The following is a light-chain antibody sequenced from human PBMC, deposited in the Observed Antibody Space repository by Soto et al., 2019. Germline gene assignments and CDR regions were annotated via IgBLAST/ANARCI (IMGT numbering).Light chain of an antibody. CDR1: QGVSSSY. V-gene: IGKV3-20*01. J-gene: IGKJ1*01. Sequence: ENVLTQSRGTLSLSPGERATLSCRASQGVSSSYLAWYQQKPGLAPRLLIYGASSRATGIPDRFSGSGSGTDFALTISRLEPEDFAVHYCQQYGTSPQWTFGQGTKVEIK. CDR2: GAS. CDR3: QQYGTSPQWT.